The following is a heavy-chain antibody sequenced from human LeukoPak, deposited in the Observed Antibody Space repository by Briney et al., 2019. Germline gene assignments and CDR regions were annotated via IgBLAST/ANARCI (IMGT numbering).Heavy chain of an antibody. CDR1: GGSISSSNW. CDR3: ARDFRSYDSSGYHY. CDR2: IYHSGST. V-gene: IGHV4-4*02. J-gene: IGHJ4*02. Sequence: SETLCLTCAVSGGSISSSNWRSWVRQPPGKGLEWIGEIYHSGSTNYKPSLKSRVTISVDKSKNQFSLKLSSVTAADTAVYYCARDFRSYDSSGYHYWGQGTLVTVSS. D-gene: IGHD3-22*01.